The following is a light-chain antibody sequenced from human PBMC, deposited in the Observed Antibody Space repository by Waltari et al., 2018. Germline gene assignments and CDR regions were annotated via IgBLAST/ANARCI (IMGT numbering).Light chain of an antibody. CDR2: RHN. V-gene: IGLV1-44*01. J-gene: IGLJ3*02. CDR3: AAWDYSLNGLV. Sequence: QSVLTQPPSASGTPGQRVTISSSGSSSHIGSTTVNCYQQLPGTAPKPLIYRHNQRPSEVPDRFSGSKAGTSASLAISGCQSENEADYYWAAWDYSLNGLVFGGGTKLTVL. CDR1: SSHIGSTT.